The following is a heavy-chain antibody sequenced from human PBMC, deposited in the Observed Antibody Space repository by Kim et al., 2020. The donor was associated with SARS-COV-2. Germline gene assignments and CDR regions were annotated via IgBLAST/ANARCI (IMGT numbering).Heavy chain of an antibody. Sequence: ADSVKGRFTISRDNSKNSLYLQTNSLRTEDTALYYCARGSGSYYPDYFDYWGQGTLVTVSS. J-gene: IGHJ4*02. D-gene: IGHD3-10*01. V-gene: IGHV3-43*01. CDR3: ARGSGSYYPDYFDY.